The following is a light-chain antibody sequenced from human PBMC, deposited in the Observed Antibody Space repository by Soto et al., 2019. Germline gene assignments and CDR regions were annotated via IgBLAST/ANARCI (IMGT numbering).Light chain of an antibody. J-gene: IGLJ2*01. Sequence: QSVLNQPASVSGSPGQSITISCTGTSSDVGGYNSVSWYQQHPGKAPKLMIYDVSNRPSGVSNRFSGSKSGNTASLTISGLQAEDEADYYCSSYTTSSTVVFGGGTKLTVL. V-gene: IGLV2-14*01. CDR1: SSDVGGYNS. CDR2: DVS. CDR3: SSYTTSSTVV.